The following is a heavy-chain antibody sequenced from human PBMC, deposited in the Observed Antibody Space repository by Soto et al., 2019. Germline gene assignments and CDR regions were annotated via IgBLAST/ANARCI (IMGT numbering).Heavy chain of an antibody. CDR2: IIPILGIA. V-gene: IGHV1-69*08. J-gene: IGHJ2*01. Sequence: QVQLVQSGAEVKKPGSSVKVSCKASGGTFSSYTISWVRQAPGQGLEWMGRIIPILGIANYAQKFQGRVTITADKSTSTAYMELRSLRSEDTAVYYCARDKYSSSWYIRYFDLWGRGTLVTVSS. D-gene: IGHD6-13*01. CDR3: ARDKYSSSWYIRYFDL. CDR1: GGTFSSYT.